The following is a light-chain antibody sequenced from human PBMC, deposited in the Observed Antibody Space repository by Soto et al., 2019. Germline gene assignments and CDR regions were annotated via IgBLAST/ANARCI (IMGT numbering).Light chain of an antibody. CDR3: QVWDSSSDLVV. J-gene: IGLJ2*01. Sequence: SYEPTQSPSVSVAPGQTARITCGEDNIGTKSVHWYQQKPGQAPVLVVYDDDDRPSGIPERFSGSNSGNTATLAISRVEAGDEADYYCQVWDSSSDLVVFGGGTKLTVL. V-gene: IGLV3-21*02. CDR2: DDD. CDR1: NIGTKS.